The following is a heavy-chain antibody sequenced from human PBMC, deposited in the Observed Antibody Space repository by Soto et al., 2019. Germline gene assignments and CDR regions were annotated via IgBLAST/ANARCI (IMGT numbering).Heavy chain of an antibody. CDR1: GGSVSSGSYY. CDR3: ARDDYGDYRFDY. CDR2: IYYSGST. J-gene: IGHJ4*02. D-gene: IGHD4-17*01. Sequence: SETLSLTCTVSGGSVSSGSYYWSWIRQPPGKGLEWIGYIYYSGSTNYNPSLKSRVTISVDTSKNQFSLKLSSVTAADTAVYYCARDDYGDYRFDYWGQGTLVTVSS. V-gene: IGHV4-61*01.